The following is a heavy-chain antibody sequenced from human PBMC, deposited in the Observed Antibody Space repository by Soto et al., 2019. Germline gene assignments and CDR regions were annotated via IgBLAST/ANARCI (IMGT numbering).Heavy chain of an antibody. CDR2: IYPGDSDT. J-gene: IGHJ3*02. V-gene: IGHV5-51*01. D-gene: IGHD2-8*01. CDR1: GYSFTNYW. CDR3: ARLDLQGYCTNDICPCPVEI. Sequence: GESLKISCKGSGYSFTNYWLSWVRQMPGIGLEWMGIIYPGDSDTRYSPCFQGQVSILADRSVSTAYLQWSSLKASATAMDYCARLDLQGYCTNDICPCPVEIWAEGTMVTVTS.